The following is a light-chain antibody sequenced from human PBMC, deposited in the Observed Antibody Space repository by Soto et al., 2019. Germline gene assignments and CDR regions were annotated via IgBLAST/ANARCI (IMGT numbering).Light chain of an antibody. CDR2: DAS. J-gene: IGKJ3*01. Sequence: EIVLTQSPATLSLSPGERATLSCRASQSVGSYLAWYQQKPGQPPRLLIYDASNRATGIPASFSGSGSGTDSNLTIRSPEPEDVAVYYCQQRNNWPPSFTFGPGTKVDIK. CDR1: QSVGSY. CDR3: QQRNNWPPSFT. V-gene: IGKV3-11*01.